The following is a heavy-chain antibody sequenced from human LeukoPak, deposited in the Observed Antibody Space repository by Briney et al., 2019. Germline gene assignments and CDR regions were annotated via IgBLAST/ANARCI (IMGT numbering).Heavy chain of an antibody. J-gene: IGHJ6*03. D-gene: IGHD4-11*01. CDR3: AKDGMTTVDDYYYYYYMDV. CDR2: ISGSGDST. V-gene: IGHV3-23*01. Sequence: GGSLRLSCAASGFTFSSYAMSWVRQAPGKGLEWVSVISGSGDSTHYADSVKGRFTISRDNSKNTLYLQMNSLRAEDTAVYYCAKDGMTTVDDYYYYYYMDVWGKGTTVTVSS. CDR1: GFTFSSYA.